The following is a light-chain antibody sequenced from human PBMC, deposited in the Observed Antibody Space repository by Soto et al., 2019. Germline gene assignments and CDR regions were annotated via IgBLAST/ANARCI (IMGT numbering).Light chain of an antibody. Sequence: AIRMTQSPSSFSASTGDRVTITCRASQDISSYLAWYQQKVGKDPKLLIYAAATLQRGAPSRFSGSGSGTDFTLTISRLQSEDFATYYCQQYFSYPYTFGQGTKLEI. CDR2: AAA. V-gene: IGKV1-8*01. CDR3: QQYFSYPYT. J-gene: IGKJ2*01. CDR1: QDISSY.